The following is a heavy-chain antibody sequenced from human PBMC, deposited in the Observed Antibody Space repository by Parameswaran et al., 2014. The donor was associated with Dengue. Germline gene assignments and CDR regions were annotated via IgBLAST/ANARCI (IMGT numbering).Heavy chain of an antibody. CDR2: INHSGST. D-gene: IGHD1-26*01. J-gene: IGHJ4*02. V-gene: IGHV4-34*01. Sequence: RWIRQPPGKGLEWIGEINHSGSTNYNPSLKSRVTISVDTSKNQFSLKLSSVTAADTAVYYCAIVGATTFDYWGQGTLVTVSS. CDR3: AIVGATTFDY.